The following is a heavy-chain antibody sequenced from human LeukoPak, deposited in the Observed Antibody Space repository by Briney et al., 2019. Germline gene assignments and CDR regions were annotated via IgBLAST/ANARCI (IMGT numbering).Heavy chain of an antibody. CDR2: VSGSGGDT. CDR1: GFTFTTNA. CDR3: AKELIIQPTGTVAFDI. V-gene: IGHV3-23*01. Sequence: GGSLRLSCAASGFTFTTNAMSWVRQAPGKGLEWVSAVSGSGGDTYYAGSVKGRFTVSRDNSKNTLYLQMNSLRAEDTAVYFCAKELIIQPTGTVAFDIWGQGTMVTVSS. J-gene: IGHJ3*02. D-gene: IGHD1-1*01.